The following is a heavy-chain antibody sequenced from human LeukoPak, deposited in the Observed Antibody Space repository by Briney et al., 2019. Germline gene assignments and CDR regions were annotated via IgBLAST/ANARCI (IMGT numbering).Heavy chain of an antibody. Sequence: SETLSLTCTVSGGSISSYYWSWIRQPPGKGLEWIGYIYYSGGTNYNPSLKSRVTISVDTSKNQFSLKLSSVTAADTAVYYCARVFNWFDPWGQGTLVTVSS. CDR1: GGSISSYY. CDR2: IYYSGGT. CDR3: ARVFNWFDP. J-gene: IGHJ5*02. V-gene: IGHV4-59*01. D-gene: IGHD3-9*01.